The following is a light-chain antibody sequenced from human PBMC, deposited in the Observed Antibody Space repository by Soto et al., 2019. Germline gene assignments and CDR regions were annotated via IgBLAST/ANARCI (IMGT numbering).Light chain of an antibody. CDR3: QQYSNWLA. J-gene: IGKJ4*01. CDR2: DAS. Sequence: EIVMTQSPDALSVPPGEGATLSCRASQTVSSNLAWYQQKPGQAPRFLIYDASTRATGIPARFSGSGSGAEFTLIISSLQSEDFAVYYCQQYSNWLAVGGGTKVDIK. V-gene: IGKV3-15*01. CDR1: QTVSSN.